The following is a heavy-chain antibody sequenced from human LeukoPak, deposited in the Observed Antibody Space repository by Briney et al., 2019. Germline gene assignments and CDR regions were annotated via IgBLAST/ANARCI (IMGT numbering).Heavy chain of an antibody. D-gene: IGHD6-13*01. CDR1: GFTFGKYW. CDR3: AREITAYMSSSWYGFFDY. CDR2: IKLDGSEK. V-gene: IGHV3-7*03. Sequence: GGSLRLSCVASGFTFGKYWMSWVRQAPGKGLEWVANIKLDGSEKNYVDSVKGRFTISRDNTKNSLYLQMNSLRVEDTAVYYCAREITAYMSSSWYGFFDYWGQGTLVTVSS. J-gene: IGHJ4*02.